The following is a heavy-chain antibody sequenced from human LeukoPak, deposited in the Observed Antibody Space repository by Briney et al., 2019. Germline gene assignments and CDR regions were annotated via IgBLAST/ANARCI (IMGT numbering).Heavy chain of an antibody. D-gene: IGHD6-13*01. Sequence: SVKVSCKASGGTFSSYAISWVRQAPGQGLEWMGGIIPIFGTANYAQKFQGRVTITADESTSTAYMELSSLRSEDTAVYYCARDRGSFVGSSWHSHYMDVWGKGTTVTVSS. CDR1: GGTFSSYA. J-gene: IGHJ6*03. CDR2: IIPIFGTA. CDR3: ARDRGSFVGSSWHSHYMDV. V-gene: IGHV1-69*13.